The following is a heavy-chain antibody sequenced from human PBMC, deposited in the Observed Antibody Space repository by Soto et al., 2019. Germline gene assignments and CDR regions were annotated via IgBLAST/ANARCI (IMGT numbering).Heavy chain of an antibody. CDR1: GYSLSDLS. J-gene: IGHJ4*02. V-gene: IGHV1-24*01. Sequence: GASVKVSCKVSGYSLSDLSIHWVRQAPGKGLEWMGGLDAEDGETIYPQKLQGRGTMTEDTSTDTAYMELSSLTSEDTAMYYCATLPRTIERTPAAIWSFDSWGQGTLVTVSS. CDR3: ATLPRTIERTPAAIWSFDS. CDR2: LDAEDGET. D-gene: IGHD2-2*01.